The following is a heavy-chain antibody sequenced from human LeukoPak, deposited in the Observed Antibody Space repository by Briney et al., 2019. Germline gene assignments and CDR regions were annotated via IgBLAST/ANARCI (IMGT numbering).Heavy chain of an antibody. Sequence: LGASVKVSCKAFAYTFTDFDINWVRQAPGQGLEWMGWMNPKTGNTGFAPKFRGRVTFTRDTSTNTAYMDLSRLRSGDTAVYYCARAVRHDYWGQGTLVTVSS. J-gene: IGHJ4*02. CDR3: ARAVRHDY. CDR2: MNPKTGNT. V-gene: IGHV1-8*03. CDR1: AYTFTDFD. D-gene: IGHD4-17*01.